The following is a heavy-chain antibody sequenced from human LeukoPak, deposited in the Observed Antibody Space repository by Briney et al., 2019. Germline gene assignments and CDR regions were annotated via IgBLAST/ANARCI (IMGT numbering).Heavy chain of an antibody. D-gene: IGHD2-15*01. CDR2: NSSSSSYI. CDR1: GIALNTND. V-gene: IGHV3-21*01. Sequence: PGGSLRLSCAASGIALNTNDMNWVRQAPGKGLEWVSSNSSSSSYIYYTDSVKGRFTISRDNAKNSLNLQMNSLRAEDTAVYYCARSGVVVAALERGVANWFDPWGQGTLVTVSS. CDR3: ARSGVVVAALERGVANWFDP. J-gene: IGHJ5*02.